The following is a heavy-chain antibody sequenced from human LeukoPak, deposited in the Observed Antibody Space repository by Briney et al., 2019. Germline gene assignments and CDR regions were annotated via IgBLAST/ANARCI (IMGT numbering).Heavy chain of an antibody. CDR2: ISYDGSNK. D-gene: IGHD3-10*01. CDR1: GFTFSSYA. J-gene: IGHJ4*02. Sequence: GGSLRLSCAASGFTFSSYAMHWVRQAPGKGLEWVAVISYDGSNKYYADSVKGRFTISRDNSKNTLYLQMNSLRAEDAAVYYCAKGANYYGSGSYHDYWGQGTLVTVSS. CDR3: AKGANYYGSGSYHDY. V-gene: IGHV3-30-3*01.